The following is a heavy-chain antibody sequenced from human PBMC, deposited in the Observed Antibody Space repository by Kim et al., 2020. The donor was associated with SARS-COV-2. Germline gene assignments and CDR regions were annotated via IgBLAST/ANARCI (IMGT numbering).Heavy chain of an antibody. V-gene: IGHV1-3*01. CDR2: INAGNGNT. CDR3: ARVVGSSGWSNWFDP. CDR1: GYTFTSYA. J-gene: IGHJ5*02. D-gene: IGHD6-19*01. Sequence: ASVKVSCKASGYTFTSYAMHWVRQAPGQRLEWMGWINAGNGNTKYSQKFQGRVTITRDTSASTAYMEMSSLRSEDTAVYYCARVVGSSGWSNWFDPWGQGTLVTVSS.